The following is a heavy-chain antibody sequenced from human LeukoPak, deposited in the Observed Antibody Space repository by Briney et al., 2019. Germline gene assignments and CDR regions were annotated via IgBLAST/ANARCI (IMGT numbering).Heavy chain of an antibody. CDR3: VRDSSWYNIDWYAGGSDL. D-gene: IGHD6-19*01. J-gene: IGHJ5*02. Sequence: GGSLRLSCAASGLTLSNYWMTWVRQAPGKGLEWVAIIGHDGYYIRYGDSVRGRFTISRDNANNALYLQMTSLRVEDTAIYYCVRDSSWYNIDWYAGGSDLWGQGALVAVSS. CDR2: IGHDGYYI. CDR1: GLTLSNYW. V-gene: IGHV3-7*01.